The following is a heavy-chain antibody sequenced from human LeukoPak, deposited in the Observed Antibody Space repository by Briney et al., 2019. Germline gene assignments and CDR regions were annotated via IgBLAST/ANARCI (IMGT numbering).Heavy chain of an antibody. CDR2: VNTNTGNP. D-gene: IGHD6-19*01. V-gene: IGHV7-4-1*02. J-gene: IGHJ6*03. CDR3: ARDDSSGWYNYYNYMGV. CDR1: GYTFTRYA. Sequence: GSVKVSCKASGYTFTRYALNWVRQAPGQGLEWMGWVNTNTGNPTYAQGFTGRLVFSLDTSVSTAYLQISSLKAEDTAVYYCARDDSSGWYNYYNYMGVWGKGTTITVSS.